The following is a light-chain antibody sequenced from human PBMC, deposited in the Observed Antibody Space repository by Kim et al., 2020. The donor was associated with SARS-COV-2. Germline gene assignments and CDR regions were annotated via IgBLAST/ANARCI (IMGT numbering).Light chain of an antibody. V-gene: IGLV3-21*02. CDR1: NLGSKS. CDR3: QVWDTISDHVV. Sequence: SYELTQPPSVSVAPRETARIPCGGNNLGSKSVHWYHQKPGQAPVLVVYDDTNRPSGIPERFSGSNSGNTATLTITRVEAGDEADYYCQVWDTISDHVVFGGGTKLTVL. CDR2: DDT. J-gene: IGLJ2*01.